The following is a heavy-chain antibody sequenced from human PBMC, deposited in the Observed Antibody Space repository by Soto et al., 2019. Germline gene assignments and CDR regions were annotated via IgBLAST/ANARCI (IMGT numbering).Heavy chain of an antibody. CDR3: ARIQWFPSGYYYGMDV. Sequence: GSGPTLVNPTQTLTLTCTFSGFSLSTSGMCVSWIRQPPGKALEWLALIDWDDDKYYSTSLKTRLTISKDTSKNQVVLTMTNMDPVDTATYYCARIQWFPSGYYYGMDVWGQGTTVTVSS. J-gene: IGHJ6*02. D-gene: IGHD3-22*01. CDR1: GFSLSTSGMC. V-gene: IGHV2-70*01. CDR2: IDWDDDK.